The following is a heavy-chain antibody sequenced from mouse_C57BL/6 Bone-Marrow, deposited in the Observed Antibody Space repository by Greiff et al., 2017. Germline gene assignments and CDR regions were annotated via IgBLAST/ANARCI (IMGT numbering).Heavy chain of an antibody. CDR3: EPTVVAEFYAMDY. D-gene: IGHD1-1*01. Sequence: VQLQQSGAELVKPGASVKLSCKASGYTFTSYWMHWVKQRPGRGLEWIGRIDPNSGGTKYNEKFKSKATLTVDKPSSTAYMQLSSLTSEDSAVYYCEPTVVAEFYAMDYWGQGTSVTVSS. CDR2: IDPNSGGT. J-gene: IGHJ4*01. CDR1: GYTFTSYW. V-gene: IGHV1-72*01.